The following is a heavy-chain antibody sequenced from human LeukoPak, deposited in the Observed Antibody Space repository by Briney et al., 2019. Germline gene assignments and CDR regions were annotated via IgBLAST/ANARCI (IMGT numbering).Heavy chain of an antibody. D-gene: IGHD5-24*01. CDR3: AKDIGGRWLQLPGY. CDR2: ISYDGSNK. CDR1: GFTFISYA. Sequence: GGSLRLSCAASGFTFISYAMHWVRQAPGKGLEWVAVISYDGSNKYYADSVKGRFTISRDNSKNTLYLQMNSLRAEDTALYYCAKDIGGRWLQLPGYWGQGTLVTVSS. V-gene: IGHV3-30-3*01. J-gene: IGHJ4*02.